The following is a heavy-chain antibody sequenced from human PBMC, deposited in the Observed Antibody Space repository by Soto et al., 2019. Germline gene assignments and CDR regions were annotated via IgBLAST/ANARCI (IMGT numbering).Heavy chain of an antibody. J-gene: IGHJ5*02. D-gene: IGHD4-17*01. CDR3: ATYYGASSAWFDP. CDR2: IIPIYGTA. Sequence: QVQLVQSGAEVKKPGSSVKVSCKASGGSFSSYAVTWARQAPGQGLEWMGGIIPIYGTASYAQKFQGRVTITANESTNTAHMELSSLRSEDTAIYYCATYYGASSAWFDPWGQGTLVTVSS. CDR1: GGSFSSYA. V-gene: IGHV1-69*01.